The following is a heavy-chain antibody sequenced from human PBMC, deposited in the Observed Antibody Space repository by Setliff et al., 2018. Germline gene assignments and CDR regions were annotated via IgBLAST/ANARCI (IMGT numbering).Heavy chain of an antibody. CDR1: GGSFSGYY. V-gene: IGHV4-34*01. Sequence: PSETLSLTCAVYGGSFSGYYWSWIRQPPGKGLEWIGEINHSGSTNYNPSLKSRVTISVDTSKNQFPLKLSSVTAADTAVYYCAREGGGNSGGFDYWGQGTLVTVSS. J-gene: IGHJ4*02. D-gene: IGHD2-21*02. CDR3: AREGGGNSGGFDY. CDR2: INHSGST.